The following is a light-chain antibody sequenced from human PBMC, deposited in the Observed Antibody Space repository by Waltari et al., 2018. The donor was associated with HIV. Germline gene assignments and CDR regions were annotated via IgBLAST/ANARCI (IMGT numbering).Light chain of an antibody. CDR3: ATWDDSLSGVV. CDR2: RNN. V-gene: IGLV1-47*01. J-gene: IGLJ2*01. Sequence: QSVLTQPPSASATPGQRVTISCSGSSSNIGNYYVYWYQQLPGATPKVLIFRNNRLPSGVPDRCSGSKAGTSASLAISGLRSEDEADYYCATWDDSLSGVVFGGGTKLTVL. CDR1: SSNIGNYY.